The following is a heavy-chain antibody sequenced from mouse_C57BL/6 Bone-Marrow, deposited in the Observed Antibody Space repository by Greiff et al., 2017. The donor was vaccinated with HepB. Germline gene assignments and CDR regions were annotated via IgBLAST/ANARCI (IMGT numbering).Heavy chain of an antibody. CDR2: INYDGSST. CDR3: AREIWLRRDYYAMDY. Sequence: EVNVVESEGGLVQPGSSMKLSCTASGFTFSDYYMAWVRQVPEKGLEWVANINYDGSSTYYLDSLKSRFIISRDNAKNILYLQMSSLKSEDTATYYCAREIWLRRDYYAMDYWGQGTSVTVSS. J-gene: IGHJ4*01. V-gene: IGHV5-16*01. CDR1: GFTFSDYY. D-gene: IGHD2-2*01.